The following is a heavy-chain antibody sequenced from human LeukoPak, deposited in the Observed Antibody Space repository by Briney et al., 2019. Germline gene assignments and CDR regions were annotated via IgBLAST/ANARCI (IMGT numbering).Heavy chain of an antibody. J-gene: IGHJ4*02. CDR3: ARDRRESYYDY. CDR1: GGSISSGSYY. CDR2: IYTSGST. V-gene: IGHV4-61*02. Sequence: SETLSLTCTVSGGSISSGSYYWSWIRQPAGKGLEWIGRIYTSGSTNYNPSLKSRVTISVDTSKNQFSLKLSSVTAADTAVYYCARDRRESYYDYWGQGTLVTVSS.